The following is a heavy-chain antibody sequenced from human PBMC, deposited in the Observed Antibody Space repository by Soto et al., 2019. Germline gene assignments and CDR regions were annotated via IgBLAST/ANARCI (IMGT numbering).Heavy chain of an antibody. V-gene: IGHV3-66*01. D-gene: IGHD3-10*01. J-gene: IGHJ6*03. CDR2: IYSGGGT. CDR3: ARVPYGSGSYYNNYYYYYYMDV. CDR1: GFTVSSNY. Sequence: GGSLRLSCAASGFTVSSNYMSWVRQAPGKGLEWVSVIYSGGGTYYADSVKGRFTISRDNSKNTLYLQMNSLRAEDTAVYYCARVPYGSGSYYNNYYYYYYMDVWGKGTTVTVSS.